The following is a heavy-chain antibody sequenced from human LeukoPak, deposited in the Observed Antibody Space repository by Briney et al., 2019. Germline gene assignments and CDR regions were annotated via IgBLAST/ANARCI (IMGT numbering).Heavy chain of an antibody. V-gene: IGHV4-31*03. CDR3: ARDHLYGGTSEGAFDI. J-gene: IGHJ3*02. Sequence: SETLSLTCTVSGGSISSGGYYWSWIRQHPGKGLEWIGYIYYSGSTYYNPSLKSRVTISVDTSKNQFSLKLSSVTAADTAVYYCARDHLYGGTSEGAFDIWGQGTMVTVSS. D-gene: IGHD4-23*01. CDR1: GGSISSGGYY. CDR2: IYYSGST.